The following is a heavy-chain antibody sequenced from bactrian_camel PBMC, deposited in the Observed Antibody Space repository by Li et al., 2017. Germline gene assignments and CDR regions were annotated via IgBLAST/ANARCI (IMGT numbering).Heavy chain of an antibody. D-gene: IGHD3*01. J-gene: IGHJ6*01. V-gene: IGHV3S63*01. Sequence: HVQLVESGGGSVQAGGSLTLSCDASRIEYRNRCTGWFRQAPGKEREGVARIGTGGADILYGDSVKGRFTISQDNTKKTLYLRMDNLKPEDTAMYYCATTRFPVRCHGPFLSPSDFRYWGQGTQVTVS. CDR3: ATTRFPVRCHGPFLSPSDFRY. CDR2: IGTGGADI. CDR1: RIEYRNRC.